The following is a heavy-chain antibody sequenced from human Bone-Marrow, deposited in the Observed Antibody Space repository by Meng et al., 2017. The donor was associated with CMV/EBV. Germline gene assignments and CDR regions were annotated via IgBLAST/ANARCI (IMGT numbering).Heavy chain of an antibody. CDR1: GFTFSSYA. J-gene: IGHJ5*02. V-gene: IGHV4-59*12. CDR3: ARVWGGDNWFDP. CDR2: MLYGGST. D-gene: IGHD3-16*01. Sequence: ESLKISCAASGFTFSSYAMHWVRQAPGKGLEWIGSMLYGGSTLYNPSLKSRVSISIDVSKNQFSLSLSSMTAADTAVYYCARVWGGDNWFDPWGQGILVTVSS.